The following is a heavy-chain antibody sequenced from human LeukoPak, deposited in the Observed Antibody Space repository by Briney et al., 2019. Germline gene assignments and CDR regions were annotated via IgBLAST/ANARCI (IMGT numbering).Heavy chain of an antibody. CDR2: ISSSGSTI. V-gene: IGHV3-11*01. D-gene: IGHD3-22*01. Sequence: GGSLRVSCAASGFTFSDYYMSWIRQAPGNGLEWVSYISSSGSTIYYADSVKGRFTISRDNAKNSLYLQMNSLRAEDTAVYYCARGGFYDSSGSENFDYWGQGTLVTVSS. CDR3: ARGGFYDSSGSENFDY. J-gene: IGHJ4*02. CDR1: GFTFSDYY.